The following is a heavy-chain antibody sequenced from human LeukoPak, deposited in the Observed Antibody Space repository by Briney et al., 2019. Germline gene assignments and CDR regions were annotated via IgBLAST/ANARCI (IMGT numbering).Heavy chain of an antibody. D-gene: IGHD6-13*01. CDR2: IWSDGIKT. CDR1: GFTFSSFG. V-gene: IGHV3-33*01. CDR3: ARDCDTNSRYSWFVP. J-gene: IGHJ5*02. Sequence: PGGSLRLSCAASGFTFSSFGIHWVRQAPGKGLEWVAVIWSDGIKTYYGDSVKGRFTISRDTSRDTVYLQMNSLRAEDTAVYYCARDCDTNSRYSWFVPWGQGTLVTVSS.